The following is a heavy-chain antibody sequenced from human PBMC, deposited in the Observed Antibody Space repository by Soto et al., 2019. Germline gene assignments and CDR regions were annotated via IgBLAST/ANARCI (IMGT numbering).Heavy chain of an antibody. J-gene: IGHJ3*02. CDR3: AREPRYCRGGSCSITGDAYDI. D-gene: IGHD2-15*01. CDR1: GFIVSDTY. V-gene: IGHV3-66*01. Sequence: VQLGECGGGLVQPGGSLRLSCTASGFIVSDTYVNWVRQAPGKGLEWVSVISNRGDTHYAESVRGRFSLSRDISDNTLHLQMNNLRVEDTAVYYCAREPRYCRGGSCSITGDAYDIWGQGTMVTVSS. CDR2: ISNRGDT.